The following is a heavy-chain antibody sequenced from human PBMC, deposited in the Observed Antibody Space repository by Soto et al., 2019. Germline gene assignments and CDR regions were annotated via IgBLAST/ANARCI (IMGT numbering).Heavy chain of an antibody. V-gene: IGHV3-23*01. D-gene: IGHD2-2*01. CDR3: ARDRMPRCVSYFDY. CDR2: ISGSGGST. Sequence: EVQLLESGGGLVQPGGSLRLSCAASGFTFSSYAMSWVRQAPGKGLEWVSAISGSGGSTYYADSVKGRFTISRDNSKNTLYLQMNTLRAEDTAVYYCARDRMPRCVSYFDYWGQGTLVTVSS. CDR1: GFTFSSYA. J-gene: IGHJ4*02.